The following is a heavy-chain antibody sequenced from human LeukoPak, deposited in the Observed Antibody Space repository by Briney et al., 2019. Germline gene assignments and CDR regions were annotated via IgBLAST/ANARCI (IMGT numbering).Heavy chain of an antibody. CDR1: GYTFTGYY. Sequence: ASVKVSCKASGYTFTGYYMHWVRQAPGQGLEWMGWINPNSGGTNYAQKFQGRVTMTRDTSISTAYMEMSRLRADDTAVYYCGSQAYCGGDCSPPPQKNWFHPWGQGTLVTVSS. V-gene: IGHV1-2*02. CDR2: INPNSGGT. CDR3: GSQAYCGGDCSPPPQKNWFHP. J-gene: IGHJ5*02. D-gene: IGHD2-21*02.